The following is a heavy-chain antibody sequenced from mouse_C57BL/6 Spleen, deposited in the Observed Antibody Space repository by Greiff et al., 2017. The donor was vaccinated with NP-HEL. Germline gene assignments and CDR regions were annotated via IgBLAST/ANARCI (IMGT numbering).Heavy chain of an antibody. CDR3: AKNEDYYGSSSYAMDY. D-gene: IGHD1-1*01. CDR2: IWSGGST. V-gene: IGHV2-4*01. Sequence: QVQLKESGPGLVQPSQSLSITCTVSGFSLTSYGVHWVRQPPGKGLEWLGVIWSGGSTDYNAAFISRLSISKDNSKSQVFFKMNSLQADDTAIYYCAKNEDYYGSSSYAMDYWGQGTSVTVSS. CDR1: GFSLTSYG. J-gene: IGHJ4*01.